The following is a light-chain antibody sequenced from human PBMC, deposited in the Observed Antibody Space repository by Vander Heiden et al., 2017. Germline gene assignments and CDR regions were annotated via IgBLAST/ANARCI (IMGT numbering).Light chain of an antibody. CDR2: EVN. Sequence: QSALTQPPSASGSPGQSVTISCAGTSSDVGGYNYVSWYQQHPGKAPKLVIYEVNKRPSGVPVRFSGSRSGNTASLTVSGLQAEDEADYYCSSYAGSDNVVFGAGTKLTVL. V-gene: IGLV2-8*01. CDR1: SSDVGGYNY. J-gene: IGLJ2*01. CDR3: SSYAGSDNVV.